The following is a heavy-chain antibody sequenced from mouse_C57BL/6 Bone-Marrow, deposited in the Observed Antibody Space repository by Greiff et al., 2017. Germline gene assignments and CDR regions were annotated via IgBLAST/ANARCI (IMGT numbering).Heavy chain of an antibody. J-gene: IGHJ2*01. CDR3: ASRLWLRPLDY. Sequence: VQLQQSGAELAKPGASEKLSCKASGYTFTSYWMHWVKQRPGQGLEWIGYINPSSGYTKYNQKFKDKATLTADKSSSTAYMQLSSLTYEDSAVYYCASRLWLRPLDYWGQGTTLTVSS. CDR1: GYTFTSYW. D-gene: IGHD2-2*01. CDR2: INPSSGYT. V-gene: IGHV1-7*01.